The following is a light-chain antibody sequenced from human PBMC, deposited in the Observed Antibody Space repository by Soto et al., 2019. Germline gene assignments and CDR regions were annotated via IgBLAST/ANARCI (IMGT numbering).Light chain of an antibody. Sequence: QSALTQPRSVSGSPGQSVTISCTGTSSDVGGYNYVSWYQQHPGKAPKLMIYDVSKRPSGVPDRFSGSKSGNTASLTISGLLAEDEADYYCCSYAGSYTWVFGGGTKVTVL. J-gene: IGLJ3*02. CDR1: SSDVGGYNY. CDR2: DVS. CDR3: CSYAGSYTWV. V-gene: IGLV2-11*01.